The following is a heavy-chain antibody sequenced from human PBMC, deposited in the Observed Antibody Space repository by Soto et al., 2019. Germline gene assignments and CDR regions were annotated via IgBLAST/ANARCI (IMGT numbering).Heavy chain of an antibody. CDR2: ISGSGGST. V-gene: IGHV3-23*01. D-gene: IGHD4-17*01. CDR3: AIIRDYGGYSSGRHD. Sequence: PGGSLRLSCAASGFTFSSYAMSWVRQAPGKGLEWVSGISGSGGSTYYADSVKGRFTISRDNSKNTLYLQMNSLRAEDTAVYYRAIIRDYGGYSSGRHDCGQGTTFTVSS. J-gene: IGHJ6*01. CDR1: GFTFSSYA.